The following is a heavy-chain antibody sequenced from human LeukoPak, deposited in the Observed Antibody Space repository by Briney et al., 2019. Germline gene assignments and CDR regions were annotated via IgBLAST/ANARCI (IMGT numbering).Heavy chain of an antibody. J-gene: IGHJ3*02. V-gene: IGHV4-4*07. Sequence: SETLSLTCTVSGGSISSYYWSWIRQPAGKGLEWIGRIYTSGSTNYNPSLKSRVTMSVDTSKNQFSLKLSSVTAADTAVYYCAREDGTAMDNAFDIWGQGTMVTVSS. CDR3: AREDGTAMDNAFDI. CDR2: IYTSGST. D-gene: IGHD5-18*01. CDR1: GGSISSYY.